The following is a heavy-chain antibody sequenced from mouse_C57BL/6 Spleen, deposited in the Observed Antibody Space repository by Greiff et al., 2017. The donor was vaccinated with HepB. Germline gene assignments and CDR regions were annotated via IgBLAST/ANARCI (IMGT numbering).Heavy chain of an antibody. CDR1: GFSLTSYG. J-gene: IGHJ4*01. D-gene: IGHD1-1*01. Sequence: QVQLKESGPGLVAPSQSLSITCTVSGFSLTSYGVHWVRQPPGKGLEWLVVIWSDGSTTYNSALKSRLSISKDNSKSQVFLKMNSLQTDDTAMYYCARGYYCSSPYAMDYWGQGTSVTVSS. CDR2: IWSDGST. CDR3: ARGYYCSSPYAMDY. V-gene: IGHV2-6*03.